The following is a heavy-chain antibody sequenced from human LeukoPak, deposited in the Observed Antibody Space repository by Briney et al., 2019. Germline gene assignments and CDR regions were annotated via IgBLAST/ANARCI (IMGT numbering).Heavy chain of an antibody. CDR1: GFTFSNYE. Sequence: GGSLRLSCAASGFTFSNYEMNWIRQAPGKGLEWISYISSSGSTIYYADSVKGRFTISRDNAKNSLYLQMNSLRAEDTALYYCAKGFRVRGVSYYYYMDVWGKGTTVTISS. J-gene: IGHJ6*03. D-gene: IGHD3-10*01. CDR2: ISSSGSTI. CDR3: AKGFRVRGVSYYYYMDV. V-gene: IGHV3-48*03.